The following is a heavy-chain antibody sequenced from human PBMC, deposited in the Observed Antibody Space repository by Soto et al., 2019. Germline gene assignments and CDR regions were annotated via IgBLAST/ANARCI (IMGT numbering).Heavy chain of an antibody. CDR2: IIPILGIA. Sequence: SVKVSCKASGGTFSSYTISWVRQAPGQGLEWMGRIIPILGIANYAQKFQGRVTITADKSTSTAYMELSSLRSEDTAVYYCARERPDAYCGGDCYPFFDYWGQGTLVTVS. J-gene: IGHJ4*02. D-gene: IGHD2-21*02. CDR1: GGTFSSYT. V-gene: IGHV1-69*04. CDR3: ARERPDAYCGGDCYPFFDY.